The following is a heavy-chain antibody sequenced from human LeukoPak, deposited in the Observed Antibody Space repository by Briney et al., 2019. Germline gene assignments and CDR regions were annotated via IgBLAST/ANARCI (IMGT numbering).Heavy chain of an antibody. V-gene: IGHV1-18*01. Sequence: GASVKVSCKASGYTFTSCGISWARQAPGQGLEWMGWISAYNGNTNYAQKLQGRVTMTTDTSTSTAYMELRSLRSDDTAVYYCARVNDYGDHGGFSTRNWFDPWGQGTLVTVSS. CDR2: ISAYNGNT. J-gene: IGHJ5*02. CDR3: ARVNDYGDHGGFSTRNWFDP. D-gene: IGHD4-17*01. CDR1: GYTFTSCG.